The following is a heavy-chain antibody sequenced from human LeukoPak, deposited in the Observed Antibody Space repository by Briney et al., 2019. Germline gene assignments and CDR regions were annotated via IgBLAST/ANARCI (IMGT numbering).Heavy chain of an antibody. CDR1: GFTFSSYG. CDR2: IRYDGSNK. V-gene: IGHV3-30*02. CDR3: AKEYYYYGSGVEPNDY. Sequence: GGSLRLSCAASGFTFSSYGMHWVRQAPGKGLEWVAFIRYDGSNKYYADSVKGRFTISRDNSKNTLYLQMNSLRAEDTAVYYCAKEYYYYGSGVEPNDYWGQGTLVTVSS. J-gene: IGHJ4*02. D-gene: IGHD3-10*01.